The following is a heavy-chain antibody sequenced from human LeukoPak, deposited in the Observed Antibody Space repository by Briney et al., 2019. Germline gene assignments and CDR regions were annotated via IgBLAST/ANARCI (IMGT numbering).Heavy chain of an antibody. CDR2: ISGSGGST. V-gene: IGHV3-23*01. CDR3: AKVDGYSSPNFGGYMYV. J-gene: IGHJ6*03. CDR1: GFTFSSYA. Sequence: GGSLRLSCAASGFTFSSYAMSWVRQAPGKGLEWVSAISGSGGSTYYADSVKGRFTISRDNSKNTLYLQMNSLRAEDTAVYYCAKVDGYSSPNFGGYMYVWGKGTTVTVSS. D-gene: IGHD6-13*01.